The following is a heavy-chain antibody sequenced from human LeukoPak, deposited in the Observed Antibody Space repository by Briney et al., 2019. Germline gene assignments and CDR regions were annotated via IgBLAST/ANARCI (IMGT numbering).Heavy chain of an antibody. Sequence: KPSETLSLTCTVSGGSISNYYWSWIRQLPGKGLEWFGYISYIGSSKYNPSLKSRVTISEDTSKKQFSLKLSSVTAADTAVYYCAGSYHYYMDAWGKGTTVTVSS. CDR3: AGSYHYYMDA. CDR1: GGSISNYY. CDR2: ISYIGSS. J-gene: IGHJ6*03. V-gene: IGHV4-59*01.